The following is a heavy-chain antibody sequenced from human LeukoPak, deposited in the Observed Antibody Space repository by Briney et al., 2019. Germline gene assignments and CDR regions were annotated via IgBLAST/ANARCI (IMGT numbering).Heavy chain of an antibody. D-gene: IGHD2-2*01. CDR1: GGTFSSYA. CDR3: ARGEGVPAAVPYYYMDV. Sequence: ASVKVSCKASGGTFSSYAISWVRQAPGQGLEWMGRIIPILGIANYAQKFQGRVTITADESTSTAYMELSSLRSEDTAVYYCARGEGVPAAVPYYYMDVWGKGTTVTVSS. V-gene: IGHV1-69*04. CDR2: IIPILGIA. J-gene: IGHJ6*03.